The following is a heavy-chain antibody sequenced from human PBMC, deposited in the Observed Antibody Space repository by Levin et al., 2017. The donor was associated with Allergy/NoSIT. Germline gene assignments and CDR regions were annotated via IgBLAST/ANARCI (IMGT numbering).Heavy chain of an antibody. Sequence: PGGSLRLSCAASGFTFSSYAMSWVRQAPGKGLEWVSAISGSGGSTYYADSVKGRFTISRDNSKNTLYLQMNSLRAEDTAVYYCAKVPKGQLWSYYFDYWGQGTLVTVSS. J-gene: IGHJ4*02. CDR3: AKVPKGQLWSYYFDY. V-gene: IGHV3-23*01. D-gene: IGHD5-18*01. CDR2: ISGSGGST. CDR1: GFTFSSYA.